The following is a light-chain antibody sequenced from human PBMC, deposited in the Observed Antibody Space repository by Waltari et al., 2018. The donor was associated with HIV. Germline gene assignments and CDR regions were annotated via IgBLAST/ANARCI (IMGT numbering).Light chain of an antibody. V-gene: IGLV2-14*01. J-gene: IGLJ3*02. CDR2: GVT. Sequence: QSPLYQPASVSGSPGQSITIPCSGVSHKIDFYNFVSWYQLRPGKAPQLIIFGVTRRPSGISSRFSGSTSGGTASLTISDLQIEDEADYCCSSFAGTGTPMFGGGTKLTVL. CDR1: SHKIDFYNF. CDR3: SSFAGTGTPM.